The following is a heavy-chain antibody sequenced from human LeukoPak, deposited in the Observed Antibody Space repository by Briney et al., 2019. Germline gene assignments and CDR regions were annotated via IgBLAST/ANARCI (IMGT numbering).Heavy chain of an antibody. CDR1: GYTFTGYY. V-gene: IGHV1-2*02. Sequence: GASVKVSCKASGYTFTGYYIHWVRQAPGQGLEWMGWIKPNSGGTNYAQKFQGRVTMTRDTSISTVYMELSRLRSDDAAVYFCARDQRELLFDYWGQGTLVTVSS. CDR3: ARDQRELLFDY. D-gene: IGHD1-26*01. J-gene: IGHJ4*02. CDR2: IKPNSGGT.